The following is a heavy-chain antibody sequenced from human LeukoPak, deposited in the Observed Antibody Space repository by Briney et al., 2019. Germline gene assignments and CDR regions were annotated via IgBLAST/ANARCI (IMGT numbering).Heavy chain of an antibody. CDR2: IYTSGST. D-gene: IGHD2-2*01. J-gene: IGHJ6*03. CDR3: ARQDIVVVPAAKDYYYYMDV. Sequence: PSETLSLTCTVSGGSISSYYWSWLRQPAGKGLEWIGRIYTSGSTNYNPSLKSRVTISVDTSKNQFSLKLSSVTAADTAVYYCARQDIVVVPAAKDYYYYMDVWGKGTTVTVSS. CDR1: GGSISSYY. V-gene: IGHV4-4*07.